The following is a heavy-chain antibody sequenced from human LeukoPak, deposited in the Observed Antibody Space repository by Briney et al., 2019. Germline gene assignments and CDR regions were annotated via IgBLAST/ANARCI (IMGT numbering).Heavy chain of an antibody. CDR1: GGTFSRYA. J-gene: IGHJ4*02. Sequence: SSVKVSCKASGGTFSRYAISWVRQAPGQGLEWMGGIIPIFGTANYAQKFQGRVTITTDESTSTAYMELSSLRSEDTAVYYCARGFSLVGATLDYWGQGTLVTVSS. D-gene: IGHD1-26*01. CDR2: IIPIFGTA. CDR3: ARGFSLVGATLDY. V-gene: IGHV1-69*05.